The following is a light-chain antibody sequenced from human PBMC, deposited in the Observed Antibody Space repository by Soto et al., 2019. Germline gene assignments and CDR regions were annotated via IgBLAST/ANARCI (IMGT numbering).Light chain of an antibody. J-gene: IGLJ2*01. V-gene: IGLV2-8*01. CDR2: EVS. CDR1: SSDVGGYNY. CDR3: SSYAGIKNWDVV. Sequence: QSALTQPPSASGSPGQSVTISCTGTSSDVGGYNYVSWYQQHPGKAPKLMIYEVSKRPSGVPDRFSGSKSGNTASLTVSGLQSDDEADYYRSSYAGIKNWDVVFGGGTKLTVL.